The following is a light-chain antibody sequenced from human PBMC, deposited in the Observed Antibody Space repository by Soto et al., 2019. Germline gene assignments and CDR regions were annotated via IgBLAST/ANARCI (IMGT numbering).Light chain of an antibody. Sequence: DIQMTQSPSSGSASVGDRVTITCRASQAISSWLAWYQQKPGRAPKLLIYSASSLQNGAPSRFTGSGSGTDFALTSTSLQSDDTAIYYCQQTRSFPLTFGGGTKVEIK. CDR1: QAISSW. CDR2: SAS. V-gene: IGKV1-12*01. CDR3: QQTRSFPLT. J-gene: IGKJ4*01.